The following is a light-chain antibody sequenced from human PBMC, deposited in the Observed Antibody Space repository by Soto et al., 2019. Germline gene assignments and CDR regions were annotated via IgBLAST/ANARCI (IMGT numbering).Light chain of an antibody. CDR2: DTS. J-gene: IGLJ2*01. CDR1: TGAVTSGHY. CDR3: LLAYNGRRI. V-gene: IGLV7-46*01. Sequence: QAVVTQASSLTVSPGGTVTLTCGSSTGAVTSGHYPYWFQQKPGQAPRTLIYDTSNTPSWTPARFSGSLLGGKAALTLSGAQPEDEADYYCLLAYNGRRIFGGGTKVTVL.